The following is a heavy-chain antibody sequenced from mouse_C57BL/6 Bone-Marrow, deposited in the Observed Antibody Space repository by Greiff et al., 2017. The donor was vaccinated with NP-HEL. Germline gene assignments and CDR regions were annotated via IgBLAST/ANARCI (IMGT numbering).Heavy chain of an antibody. J-gene: IGHJ4*01. CDR3: SRGVYGSSYYAMDY. D-gene: IGHD1-1*01. V-gene: IGHV1-64*01. Sequence: VQLQQPGAELVKPGASVKLSCKASGYTFTSYWMHWVKQRPGQGLEWIGMIHPNSGSTNYNEKFQSKATLTVDKSSSTAYMQLSRLTSEDSAVYYCSRGVYGSSYYAMDYWGQGTSVTVSS. CDR1: GYTFTSYW. CDR2: IHPNSGST.